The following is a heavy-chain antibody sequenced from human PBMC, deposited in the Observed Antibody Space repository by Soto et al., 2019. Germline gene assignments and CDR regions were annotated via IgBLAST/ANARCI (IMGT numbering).Heavy chain of an antibody. CDR1: GGSISSSSYY. CDR2: IYYSGST. CDR3: ASLALIDTTAPSY. V-gene: IGHV4-39*01. D-gene: IGHD4-17*01. J-gene: IGHJ4*02. Sequence: SETLSLTCTVSGGSISSSSYYWGWIRQPPGKGLEWIGSIYYSGSTYYNPSLKSRVTISVDTSKNQFSLKLSSVTAADTAVYYCASLALIDTTAPSYWGQGTLVTVSS.